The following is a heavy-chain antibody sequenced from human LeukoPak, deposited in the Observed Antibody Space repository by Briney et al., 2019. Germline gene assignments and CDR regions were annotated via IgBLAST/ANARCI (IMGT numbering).Heavy chain of an antibody. J-gene: IGHJ4*02. CDR1: GYSFTTYW. CDR3: ARLLGYCSGGSCPYYFDY. Sequence: GESLKISCKGSGYSFTTYWIDWVRQRPGKGLEWMGIIYPDDSDTRYSPSFQGQVTISADKSISTAYLQWSSLKASDTAMYYCARLLGYCSGGSCPYYFDYWGQGTLVTVSS. V-gene: IGHV5-51*01. CDR2: IYPDDSDT. D-gene: IGHD2-15*01.